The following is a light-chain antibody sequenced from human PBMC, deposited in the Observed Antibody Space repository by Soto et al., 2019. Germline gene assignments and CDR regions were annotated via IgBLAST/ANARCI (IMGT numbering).Light chain of an antibody. CDR1: QSISTE. CDR2: SAS. CDR3: QQGHNWPLT. J-gene: IGKJ2*01. Sequence: EIVMTQSPATLSVSPGERATLSCRASQSISTELAWYQQKPGQPPRLLIYSASTSATGVPARFTVSGSGSEFTLTISGLQSEDFAVYYCQQGHNWPLTFGQGTRLEI. V-gene: IGKV3-15*01.